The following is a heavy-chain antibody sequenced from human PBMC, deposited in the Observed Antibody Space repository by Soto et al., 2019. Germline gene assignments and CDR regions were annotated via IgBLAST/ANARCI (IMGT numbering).Heavy chain of an antibody. D-gene: IGHD2-2*01. J-gene: IGHJ1*01. CDR1: GFTFTNYN. V-gene: IGHV3-21*01. Sequence: EVQLVESGGGLVKPGGSLRLSCVGSGFTFTNYNMDWVRQAPGKGLEWVSSISSGSGSKSYADSVRGRFTVSSDNAKNSLYLEMDSLRVEDTAAYYCATRMHCRGTGCHPNFQHWGQGTLVTVSS. CDR2: ISSGSGSK. CDR3: ATRMHCRGTGCHPNFQH.